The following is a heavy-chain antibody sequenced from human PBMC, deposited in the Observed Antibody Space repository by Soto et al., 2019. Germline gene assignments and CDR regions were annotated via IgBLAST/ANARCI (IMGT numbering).Heavy chain of an antibody. J-gene: IGHJ4*02. V-gene: IGHV4-34*01. CDR3: ARGGGGYDYVWGTYRPFDF. CDR1: GESFPDYY. D-gene: IGHD3-16*02. Sequence: SETLSLTCAVYGESFPDYYWSWIRQPPGKGLEWIGEINHSGSTNYNPSLKSRVTISVDTSKNQFSLKLTSVTAADTAGYYCARGGGGYDYVWGTYRPFDFWGQGTLVTVSS. CDR2: INHSGST.